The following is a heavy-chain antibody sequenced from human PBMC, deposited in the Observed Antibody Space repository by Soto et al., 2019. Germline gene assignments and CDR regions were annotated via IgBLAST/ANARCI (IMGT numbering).Heavy chain of an antibody. D-gene: IGHD3-10*01. CDR2: IYYSGST. CDR1: GGSISTDNYY. Sequence: QVQLQESGPGLVKPAETLSLTCIVSGGSISTDNYYWAWIRQPPGKGLEWIGSIYYSGSTNYNPCLKSRVTRPGDTSMDPASLKLTSVTAAGTAVYYCARLYGSGRLGGVYWGQGTLVSVSS. CDR3: ARLYGSGRLGGVY. J-gene: IGHJ4*02. V-gene: IGHV4-39*01.